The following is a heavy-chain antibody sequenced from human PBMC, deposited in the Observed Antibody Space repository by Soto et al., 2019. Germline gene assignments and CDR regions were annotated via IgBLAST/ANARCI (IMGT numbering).Heavy chain of an antibody. CDR2: INAGNGNT. CDR1: GYTFTSYA. D-gene: IGHD3-22*01. Sequence: ASVKVSCKAPGYTFTSYAMHWVRQAPGQRLEWMGWINAGNGNTKYSQKFQGRVTITRDTSASTAYMELSSLRSEDTAVYYCATVPCRHYSESSCYLSRFYPWGQESLV. V-gene: IGHV1-3*01. CDR3: ATVPCRHYSESSCYLSRFYP. J-gene: IGHJ5*02.